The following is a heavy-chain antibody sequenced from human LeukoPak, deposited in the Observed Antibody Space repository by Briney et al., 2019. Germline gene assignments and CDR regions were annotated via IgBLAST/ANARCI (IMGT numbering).Heavy chain of an antibody. CDR1: GYTFTSYD. CDR2: MNPNSGNT. Sequence: ASVKVSCKASGYTFTSYDINWVRRATGQGLEWMGWMNPNSGNTGYAQKFQGRVTMTRNTSISTAYMELSSLRSEDTAVYYCASRRWLQFSDAFDIWGQGTMVTVSS. D-gene: IGHD5-24*01. V-gene: IGHV1-8*01. CDR3: ASRRWLQFSDAFDI. J-gene: IGHJ3*02.